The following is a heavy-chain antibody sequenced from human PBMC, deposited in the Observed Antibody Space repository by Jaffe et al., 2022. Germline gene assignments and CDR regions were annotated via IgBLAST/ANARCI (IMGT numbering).Heavy chain of an antibody. V-gene: IGHV7-4-1*02. CDR3: ARELGYCSSTSCPEGAADAFDI. Sequence: QVQLVQSGSELKKPGASVKVSCKASGYTFTSYAMNWVRQAPGQGLEWMGWINTNTGNPTYAQGFTGRFVFSLDTSVSTAYLQISSLKAEDTAVYYCARELGYCSSTSCPEGAADAFDIWGQGTMVTVSS. D-gene: IGHD2-2*01. CDR1: GYTFTSYA. J-gene: IGHJ3*02. CDR2: INTNTGNP.